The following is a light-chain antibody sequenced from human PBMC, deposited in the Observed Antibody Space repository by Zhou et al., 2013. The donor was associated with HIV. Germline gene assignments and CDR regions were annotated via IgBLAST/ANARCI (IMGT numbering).Light chain of an antibody. V-gene: IGKV1-39*01. CDR1: QSISNY. Sequence: DIQMTQSPSSLSASVGDRVTITCRASQSISNYLNWYQQKPGKAPKFLIYAASSLQSGVPSRFSGSGSGTDFTLTISSLQPEDFATYYCQQLNSYLLTFGGGTKVEIK. J-gene: IGKJ4*01. CDR2: AAS. CDR3: QQLNSYLLT.